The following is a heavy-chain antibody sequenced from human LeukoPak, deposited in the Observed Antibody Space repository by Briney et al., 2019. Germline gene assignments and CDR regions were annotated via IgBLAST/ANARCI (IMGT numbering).Heavy chain of an antibody. D-gene: IGHD3-3*01. CDR3: ASLGYDFWSGYNYGMDV. Sequence: QPGGSLRLSCAASGFTFSSYWMHWVRQAPGKGLVWVSRINSDGSSTSYADSVKGRFTISRDNAKNTLYLQMNSLRAEDTAVYYCASLGYDFWSGYNYGMDVWGQGTTVTVSS. J-gene: IGHJ6*02. CDR1: GFTFSSYW. V-gene: IGHV3-74*01. CDR2: INSDGSST.